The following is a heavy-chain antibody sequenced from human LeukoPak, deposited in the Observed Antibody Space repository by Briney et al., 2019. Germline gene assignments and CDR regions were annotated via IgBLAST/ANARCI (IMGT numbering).Heavy chain of an antibody. D-gene: IGHD3-10*01. CDR1: GGSISSYY. Sequence: SETLSLTCTVSGGSISSYYWSWIRQPPGKGLEWIGYIYYSGSTNYNPSLKSRVTMSVDKSKNQFSLKLSSVTAAETAVYYCARETYYYGSGSRDYYMDVWGKGTTVTVSS. V-gene: IGHV4-59*12. CDR2: IYYSGST. CDR3: ARETYYYGSGSRDYYMDV. J-gene: IGHJ6*03.